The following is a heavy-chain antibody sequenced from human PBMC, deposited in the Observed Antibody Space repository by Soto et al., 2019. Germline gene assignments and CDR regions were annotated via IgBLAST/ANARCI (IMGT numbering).Heavy chain of an antibody. CDR3: ARRHSGGFFRFFDS. Sequence: QVQLVQSGTEVKKPGSSVKVSCKASGGSLSTNPISWVRQAPGQGLEWMGGTGSGTGPGNHAQKFQGRLTVTADNSTRTAYMELTNLSPEDTAVYYCARRHSGGFFRFFDSWGQGTLVTVSS. CDR2: TGSGTGPG. J-gene: IGHJ4*02. D-gene: IGHD2-15*01. CDR1: GGSLSTNP. V-gene: IGHV1-69*06.